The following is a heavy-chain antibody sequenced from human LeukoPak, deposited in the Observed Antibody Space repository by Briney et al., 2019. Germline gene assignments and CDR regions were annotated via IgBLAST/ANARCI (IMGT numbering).Heavy chain of an antibody. CDR3: ARDSSSDY. D-gene: IGHD2-15*01. CDR1: GFTFSSYS. Sequence: PGGSLRLSCAASGFTFSSYSMNWVRQAPGKGLEWVSSISSGSSYIYYADSVKGRFTISRDNAKNSLYLQMNSLRAEDTAVYYCARDSSSDYWGQGTLVTVSS. CDR2: ISSGSSYI. V-gene: IGHV3-21*01. J-gene: IGHJ4*02.